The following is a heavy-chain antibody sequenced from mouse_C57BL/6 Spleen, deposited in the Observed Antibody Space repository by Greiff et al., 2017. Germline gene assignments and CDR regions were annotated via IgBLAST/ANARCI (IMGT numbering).Heavy chain of an antibody. Sequence: DVKLQESGPGLVKPSQSLSLTCSVTGYSITSGYYWNWIRQFPGNKLEWMGYISYDGSNNYNPSLKNRISITRDTSKNQFFLKLNSVTTEDTATYYCAIYGNANDWGQGTTLTVSS. CDR2: ISYDGSN. CDR1: GYSITSGYY. V-gene: IGHV3-6*01. J-gene: IGHJ2*01. D-gene: IGHD2-1*01. CDR3: AIYGNAND.